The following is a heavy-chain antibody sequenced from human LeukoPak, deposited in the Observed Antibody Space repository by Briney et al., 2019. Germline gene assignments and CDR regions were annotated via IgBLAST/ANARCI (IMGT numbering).Heavy chain of an antibody. D-gene: IGHD5-12*01. CDR1: GGSFSGYY. V-gene: IGHV4-34*01. CDR2: INHSGST. Sequence: PSETLSLTCAVYGGSFSGYYWSWIRQPPGKGLEWIGEINHSGSTNYNPSLKSRVTISVDTSKNQFSLKLSSVTAADTAVYYCATSGYDYYFDYWGQGTLVTVSS. J-gene: IGHJ4*02. CDR3: ATSGYDYYFDY.